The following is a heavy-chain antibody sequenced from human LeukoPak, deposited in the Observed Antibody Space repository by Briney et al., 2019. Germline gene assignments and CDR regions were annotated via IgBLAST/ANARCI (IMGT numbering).Heavy chain of an antibody. V-gene: IGHV3-33*01. D-gene: IGHD6-13*01. CDR2: IWYDGSNK. CDR3: AREIRIAAAGRSFDP. Sequence: PGGSLRLSCAASGFTFSSYGMHWVRQAPGKGLEWVAVIWYDGSNKYYADSVKGRFTISRDNSKNMLYLQMNSLRAEDTAVYYCAREIRIAAAGRSFDPWGQGTLVTVSS. CDR1: GFTFSSYG. J-gene: IGHJ5*02.